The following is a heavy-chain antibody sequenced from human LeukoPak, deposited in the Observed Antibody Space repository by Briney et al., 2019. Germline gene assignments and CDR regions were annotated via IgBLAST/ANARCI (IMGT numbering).Heavy chain of an antibody. Sequence: ASVKVSCMASGYTFTGYYMHWVRQAPGQGLEWMGWINPNSGGTNYAQKFQGRVTMTRDTSISTAYMELSRLRSDDTAVYYCARGPHSSGWYLDYWGQGTLVTVSS. V-gene: IGHV1-2*02. J-gene: IGHJ4*02. CDR2: INPNSGGT. CDR3: ARGPHSSGWYLDY. D-gene: IGHD6-19*01. CDR1: GYTFTGYY.